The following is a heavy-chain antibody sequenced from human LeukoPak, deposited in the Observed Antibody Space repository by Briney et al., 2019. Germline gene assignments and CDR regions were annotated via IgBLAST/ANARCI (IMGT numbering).Heavy chain of an antibody. CDR3: AREAVAGINGFDP. CDR1: GGSISSYY. CDR2: IYYSGST. D-gene: IGHD6-19*01. J-gene: IGHJ5*02. Sequence: SSETLSLTCTVSGGSISSYYWSWIRQPPGKGLEWIGYIYYSGSTNYNPSLKSRVTISVDTSKNQFSLKLSSVTAADTAVYYCAREAVAGINGFDPWGQGTLVTVSS. V-gene: IGHV4-59*12.